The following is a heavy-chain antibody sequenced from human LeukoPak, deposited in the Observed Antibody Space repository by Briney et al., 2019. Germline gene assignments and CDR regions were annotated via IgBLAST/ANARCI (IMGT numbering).Heavy chain of an antibody. Sequence: GGSLRLSCAASGFTLDDYAMHWVRQAPGKGLEWVSGISWNSGSIGYADSVKGRFIISRDNAKNSLYLQMNSLRAEDTALYYCAKAWTTVTTGAFDIWGQGTMVTVSS. CDR1: GFTLDDYA. J-gene: IGHJ3*02. V-gene: IGHV3-9*01. CDR2: ISWNSGSI. D-gene: IGHD4-17*01. CDR3: AKAWTTVTTGAFDI.